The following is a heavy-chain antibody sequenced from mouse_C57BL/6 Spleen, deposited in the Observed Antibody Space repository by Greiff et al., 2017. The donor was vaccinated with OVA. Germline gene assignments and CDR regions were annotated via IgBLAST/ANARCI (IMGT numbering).Heavy chain of an antibody. D-gene: IGHD2-5*01. CDR1: GYTFTSYW. CDR3: ASKGYYSNGYYAMDY. Sequence: QVHVKQPGAELVKPGASVKMSCKASGYTFTSYWITWVKQRPGQGLEWIGDIYPGSGSTNYNEKFKSKATLTVDTSSSTAYMQLSSLTSEDSAVYYCASKGYYSNGYYAMDYWGQGTSVTVSS. CDR2: IYPGSGST. V-gene: IGHV1-55*01. J-gene: IGHJ4*01.